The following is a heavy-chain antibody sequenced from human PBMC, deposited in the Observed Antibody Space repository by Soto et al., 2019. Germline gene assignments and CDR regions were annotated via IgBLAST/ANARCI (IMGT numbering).Heavy chain of an antibody. D-gene: IGHD6-13*01. CDR1: GYTFTNYA. J-gene: IGHJ1*01. V-gene: IGHV1-3*01. CDR3: ACEQQLATFQH. Sequence: QVQLVQSGADVKKPGASVKVSCKASGYTFTNYAIHWVRQAPGQRLEWRGWINAGSGNTKYSQRFEGRVSITRDTSASTAYMEVSSLTAEDTAVYYCACEQQLATFQHWGQGTLVTVSS. CDR2: INAGSGNT.